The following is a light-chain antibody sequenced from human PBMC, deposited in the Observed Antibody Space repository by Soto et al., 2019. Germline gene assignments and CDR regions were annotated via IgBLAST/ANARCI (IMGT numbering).Light chain of an antibody. CDR3: HQRQSWPRT. CDR1: QSVGKY. CDR2: DAS. Sequence: DIVMTQSPATLSLSPGERATLSFRASQSVGKYLVWYQQKPGQAPRLLIYDASTRATGIPARFSGSGSGTDFTLTISDVQPEDFALYYCHQRQSWPRTFGQGTKVDIK. V-gene: IGKV3-11*01. J-gene: IGKJ1*01.